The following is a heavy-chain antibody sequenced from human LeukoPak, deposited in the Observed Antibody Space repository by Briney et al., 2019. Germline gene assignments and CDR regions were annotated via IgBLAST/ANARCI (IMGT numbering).Heavy chain of an antibody. Sequence: SETLSLTCTVSGGSISSSSYYWGWIRQPPGKGLEWIGSIYYSGSTYYNPSLKSRVTISVDTSKNQFSLKLSSVTAADTAVYYCASIVIPDGFDIWGQGTMVTVSS. CDR2: IYYSGST. V-gene: IGHV4-39*01. CDR1: GGSISSSSYY. CDR3: ASIVIPDGFDI. D-gene: IGHD1-26*01. J-gene: IGHJ3*02.